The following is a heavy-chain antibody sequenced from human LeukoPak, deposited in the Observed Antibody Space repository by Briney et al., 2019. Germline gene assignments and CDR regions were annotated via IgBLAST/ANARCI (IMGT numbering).Heavy chain of an antibody. CDR1: GYSLSSGYY. D-gene: IGHD3-16*02. J-gene: IGHJ4*02. CDR2: IYHTGST. Sequence: SETLSLTCAVSGYSLSSGYYWGWVRRAPGKGLEWIGSIYHTGSTDYNPSLKSRLTISVDMSKNQFSLNLRSVTAADTAVYYCARDKDDYVWGTYRWWGQGMLVTVSS. V-gene: IGHV4-38-2*01. CDR3: ARDKDDYVWGTYRW.